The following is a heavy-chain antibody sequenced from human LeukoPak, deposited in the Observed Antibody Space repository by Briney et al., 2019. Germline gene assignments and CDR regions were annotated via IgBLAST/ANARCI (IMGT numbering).Heavy chain of an antibody. CDR2: IIPIFGTA. CDR3: ARASWLVGATTVVEYFDY. D-gene: IGHD1-26*01. J-gene: IGHJ4*02. CDR1: GGTFSSYA. Sequence: ASVKVSCKASGGTFSSYAISWVRQAPGQGLEWMGGIIPIFGTANYAQKFQGRVTITADESTSTAYMELSSLRSEDTAVYYCARASWLVGATTVVEYFDYWGQGTLVTVSS. V-gene: IGHV1-69*13.